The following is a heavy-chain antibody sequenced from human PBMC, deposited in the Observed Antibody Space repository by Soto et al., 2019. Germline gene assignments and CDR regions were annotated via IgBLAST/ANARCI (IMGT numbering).Heavy chain of an antibody. V-gene: IGHV5-51*01. CDR3: AGVGEGWFDP. CDR2: IYPGDSDT. Sequence: GESLNVSSNGSGYRVTSHWVGWVRQMPGKGLEWMGIIYPGDSDTRYSPSFQGQVTISADKSISTAYLQWSSLKAADTAMYYCAGVGEGWFDPWGQGTLVTVSS. CDR1: GYRVTSHW. D-gene: IGHD1-26*01. J-gene: IGHJ5*02.